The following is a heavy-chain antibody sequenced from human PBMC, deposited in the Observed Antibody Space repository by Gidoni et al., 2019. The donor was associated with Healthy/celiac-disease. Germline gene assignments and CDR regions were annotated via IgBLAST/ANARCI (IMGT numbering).Heavy chain of an antibody. J-gene: IGHJ2*01. Sequence: QLQLQESGPGLVKPSETLSLTCTVSGGSISSSSYYWGWIRQPPGKGLEWIGSIYYSGSTYYNPSLKSRVTISVDTSKNQFFLKLSSVTAADTAVYYCARDAALHYDFWSGLGFDLWGRGTLVTVSS. CDR1: GGSISSSSYY. CDR3: ARDAALHYDFWSGLGFDL. D-gene: IGHD3-3*01. V-gene: IGHV4-39*07. CDR2: IYYSGST.